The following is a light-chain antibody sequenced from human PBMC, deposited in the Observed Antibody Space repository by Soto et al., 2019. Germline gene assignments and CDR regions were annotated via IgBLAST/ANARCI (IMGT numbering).Light chain of an antibody. V-gene: IGLV2-23*01. CDR2: EGS. J-gene: IGLJ1*01. Sequence: SALTQPASVSGSPGQSITISCTGTSSDVDNYNYVSWYQHHPGKAPKLMIYEGSKRPSGVSNRFSGSKSGNTASLTISGLQAEDEADYYCCSYAGSSTYVFGTGTKVTV. CDR3: CSYAGSSTYV. CDR1: SSDVDNYNY.